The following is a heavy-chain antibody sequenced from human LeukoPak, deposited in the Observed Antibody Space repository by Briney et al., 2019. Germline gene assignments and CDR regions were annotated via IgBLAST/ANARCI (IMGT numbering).Heavy chain of an antibody. CDR3: ARDPPYYYDSSGYYYAIFDY. Sequence: GASVKVSCKASGYTFTSYGISWVRQAPGQGREWMGWISAYNGNTNYAQKLQGRGTMTTDTSTSTAYMELRSLRSDDTAVYYCARDPPYYYDSSGYYYAIFDYWGQGTLVTVSS. V-gene: IGHV1-18*01. J-gene: IGHJ4*02. D-gene: IGHD3-22*01. CDR2: ISAYNGNT. CDR1: GYTFTSYG.